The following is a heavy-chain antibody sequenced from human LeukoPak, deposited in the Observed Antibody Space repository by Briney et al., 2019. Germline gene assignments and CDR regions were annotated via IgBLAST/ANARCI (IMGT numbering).Heavy chain of an antibody. V-gene: IGHV1-2*02. Sequence: ASVTVSCKASGYTFTGYYMHWVRQAPGQGLEWMGWINPNSCGTNYAQKFQGRVTMTRDTSISTAYMELSRLRSDDTAVYYCARSEYCSSTSCYDHWFDPWGQGTLVTVSS. CDR3: ARSEYCSSTSCYDHWFDP. CDR2: INPNSCGT. D-gene: IGHD2-2*01. CDR1: GYTFTGYY. J-gene: IGHJ5*02.